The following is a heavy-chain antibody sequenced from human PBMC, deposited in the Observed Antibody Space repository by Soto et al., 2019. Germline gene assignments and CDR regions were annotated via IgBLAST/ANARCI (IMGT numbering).Heavy chain of an antibody. J-gene: IGHJ5*02. V-gene: IGHV4-30-4*01. CDR3: ARTILFTMVRGAMGGWFDP. Sequence: QVQLQESGPGLVKPSQTLSLTCTVSGGSISSGDYYWSWIRQPPGKGLEWIGYIYYSGSTYYNPSLKSRVTISVDTSKNQFSLKLSSVTAADTAVYYCARTILFTMVRGAMGGWFDPWGQGTLVTVSS. CDR1: GGSISSGDYY. D-gene: IGHD3-10*01. CDR2: IYYSGST.